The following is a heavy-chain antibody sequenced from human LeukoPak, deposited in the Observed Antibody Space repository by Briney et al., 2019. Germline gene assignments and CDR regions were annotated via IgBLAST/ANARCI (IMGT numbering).Heavy chain of an antibody. D-gene: IGHD5-24*01. CDR3: ARGGRSGYNYWESAFVI. J-gene: IGHJ3*02. CDR1: GFTVSSNY. V-gene: IGHV3-53*04. Sequence: GGSLRLSCAASGFTVSSNYMSWVRQAPGKGLEWVSVIYSGGSTYYADSVKGRFTISRHNSKNTLYLQMNSLRAEDTAVYYCARGGRSGYNYWESAFVIWGQGTMVTVSS. CDR2: IYSGGST.